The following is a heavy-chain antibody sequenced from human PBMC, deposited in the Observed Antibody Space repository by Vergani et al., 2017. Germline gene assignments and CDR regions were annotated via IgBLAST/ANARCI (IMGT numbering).Heavy chain of an antibody. D-gene: IGHD2-8*01. V-gene: IGHV3-7*01. CDR2: IKYDGSKK. J-gene: IGHJ6*02. CDR1: GFTFSNLW. Sequence: EVQLVASGGGLVQRGGSLRLSCEASGFTFSNLWMTWVRQAPGKGLEWVANIKYDGSKKNYVDSVKGRFTISRDNTNNSLFLQLRSLRAEDAAVYYCARDCTSGGCPDNYGMDVWGQGATVTVSS. CDR3: ARDCTSGGCPDNYGMDV.